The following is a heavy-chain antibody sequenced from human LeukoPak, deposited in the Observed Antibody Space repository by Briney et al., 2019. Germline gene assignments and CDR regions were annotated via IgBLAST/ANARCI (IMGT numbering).Heavy chain of an antibody. J-gene: IGHJ4*02. CDR1: GFTFSSHG. CDR3: VKSGLSRFDY. CDR2: ISGSGGST. V-gene: IGHV3-23*01. D-gene: IGHD4/OR15-4a*01. Sequence: GGSLRLSCAASGFTFSSHGMSWVRQAPGKGLEWVSAISGSGGSTYYADSVKGRFTISRDNSKNTLYLQMNSLRAEDTAVYYCVKSGLSRFDYWGQGTLVTVSS.